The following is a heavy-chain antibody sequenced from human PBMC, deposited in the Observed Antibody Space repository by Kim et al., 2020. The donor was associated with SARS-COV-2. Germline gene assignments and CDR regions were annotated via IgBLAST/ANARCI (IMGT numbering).Heavy chain of an antibody. CDR3: AKHLHVTSVTVYWYFEL. V-gene: IGHV3-23*05. CDR2: IFGSGSGT. Sequence: GGSLRLSCAASGFTFRNSAMSWVRQAPGKGLEWVSAIFGSGSGTYFADSVKGRFTISRDNSKNILYLQMNNLRAEDTAVYYCAKHLHVTSVTVYWYFELWGRGTPVAVSS. J-gene: IGHJ2*01. D-gene: IGHD2-2*01. CDR1: GFTFRNSA.